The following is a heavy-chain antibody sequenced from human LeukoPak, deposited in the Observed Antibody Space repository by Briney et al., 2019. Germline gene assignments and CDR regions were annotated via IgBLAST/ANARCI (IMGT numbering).Heavy chain of an antibody. CDR3: ARGSLIFDY. Sequence: GGSLRLSCAVSGFTFKNYRMNWVRQAPGKGLEWISYISSSSSTIYYADSVKGRFSISRDNAKNSLYLQMNSLRDEDTAVYYCARGSLIFDYWGQGTLVSVSS. J-gene: IGHJ4*02. CDR2: ISSSSSTI. V-gene: IGHV3-48*02. CDR1: GFTFKNYR.